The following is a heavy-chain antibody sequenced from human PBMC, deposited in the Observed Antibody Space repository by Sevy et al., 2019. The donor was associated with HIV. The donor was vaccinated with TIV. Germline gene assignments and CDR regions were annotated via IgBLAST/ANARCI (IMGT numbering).Heavy chain of an antibody. CDR1: GFTFSTYA. CDR3: AKGVSWLVLGGYFDY. D-gene: IGHD6-19*01. V-gene: IGHV3-23*01. Sequence: GGSLRLSCAASGFTFSTYAMNWVRQAPGKGLEWVSSSSGIDSATYYADSVKGRFTISRDNSENTLYLQMNSLRADDTAVYYCAKGVSWLVLGGYFDYWGQGTPVTVSS. CDR2: SSGIDSAT. J-gene: IGHJ4*02.